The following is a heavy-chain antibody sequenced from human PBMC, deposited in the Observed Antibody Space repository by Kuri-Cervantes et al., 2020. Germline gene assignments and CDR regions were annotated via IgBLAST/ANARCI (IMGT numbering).Heavy chain of an antibody. J-gene: IGHJ2*01. CDR1: GFTFRSYS. CDR2: ISSSSSTI. CDR3: ARSVSSGWSLGGWYFDL. D-gene: IGHD6-19*01. Sequence: GGSLRLSCAASGFTFRSYSMSWVRQAPGKGLEWVSYISSSSSTIYYADSVKGRFTISRDNAKNSLYLQMNSLRAEDTAVYYCARSVSSGWSLGGWYFDLWGRGTLVTVSS. V-gene: IGHV3-48*01.